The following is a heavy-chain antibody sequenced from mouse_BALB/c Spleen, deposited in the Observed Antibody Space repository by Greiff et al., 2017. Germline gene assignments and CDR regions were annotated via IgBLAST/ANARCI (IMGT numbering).Heavy chain of an antibody. J-gene: IGHJ2*01. Sequence: EVQLQESGPGLVKPSQSLSLTCSVTGYSITSGYYWNWIRQFPGNKLEWMGYISYDGSNNYNPSLKNRISITRDTSKNQFFLKLNSVTTEDTATYYCARNYGNYVFDYWGQGTTLTVSS. V-gene: IGHV3-6*02. D-gene: IGHD2-1*01. CDR2: ISYDGSN. CDR1: GYSITSGYY. CDR3: ARNYGNYVFDY.